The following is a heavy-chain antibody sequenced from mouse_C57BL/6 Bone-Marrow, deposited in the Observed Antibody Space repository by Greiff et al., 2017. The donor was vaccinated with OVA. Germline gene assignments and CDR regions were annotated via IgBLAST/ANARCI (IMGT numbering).Heavy chain of an antibody. V-gene: IGHV1-75*01. Sequence: QVHVKQSGPELVKPGASVKISCKASGYTFTDYYINWVKQRPGQGLEWIGWIFPGSGSTYYNEKFKGKATLTVDKSSSTAYMLLSSLTSEDSAVYFCARWIDYYGSSYVGYWGQGTTLTVSS. D-gene: IGHD1-1*01. CDR1: GYTFTDYY. J-gene: IGHJ2*01. CDR2: IFPGSGST. CDR3: ARWIDYYGSSYVGY.